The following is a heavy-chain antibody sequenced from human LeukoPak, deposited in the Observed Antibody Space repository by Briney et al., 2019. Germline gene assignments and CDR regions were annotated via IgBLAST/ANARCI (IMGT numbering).Heavy chain of an antibody. Sequence: SETLSLTCTVSGGSISSYYWSWIRQPAGKGLEWIGRIYTSGNTNYNPSLKSRVTMSVDTSRSHFSLNLNSVTAADTAVYYCAREGCSSTSCPDAFDIWGQGTMVTVSS. CDR1: GGSISSYY. CDR2: IYTSGNT. V-gene: IGHV4-4*07. D-gene: IGHD2-2*01. CDR3: AREGCSSTSCPDAFDI. J-gene: IGHJ3*02.